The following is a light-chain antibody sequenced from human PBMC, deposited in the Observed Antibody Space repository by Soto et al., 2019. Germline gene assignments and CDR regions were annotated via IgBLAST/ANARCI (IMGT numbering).Light chain of an antibody. CDR1: QSISSW. CDR3: QQYDSYSTWT. V-gene: IGKV1-5*01. J-gene: IGKJ1*01. Sequence: DIQMTQSPSTLSASGGDRVTITCRASQSISSWLAWYQQKPGKAPKLLIYDASSLESGVPSRFSGSGSGTEFTLTISSLQPDDFATYYCQQYDSYSTWTFGQGTKVDI. CDR2: DAS.